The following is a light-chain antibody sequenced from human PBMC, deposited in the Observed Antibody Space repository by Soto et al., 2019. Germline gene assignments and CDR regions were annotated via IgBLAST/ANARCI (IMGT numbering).Light chain of an antibody. Sequence: DVVMTQSPLSLSVILGQPASISCRSSQSLVYSGGNTYLSWFQQRPGQSPRRLIYEVSKRDSGVPDRFSGSGAGTDFTLKISRVEAEDLGVYHCMQGTHRPRTFGQGTKVDIK. CDR3: MQGTHRPRT. CDR2: EVS. CDR1: QSLVYSGGNTY. J-gene: IGKJ1*01. V-gene: IGKV2-30*01.